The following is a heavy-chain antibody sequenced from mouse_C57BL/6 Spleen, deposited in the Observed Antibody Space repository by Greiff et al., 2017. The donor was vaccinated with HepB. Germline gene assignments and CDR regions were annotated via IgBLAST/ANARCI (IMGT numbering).Heavy chain of an antibody. CDR3: ARSDDYDDWFAY. V-gene: IGHV1-52*01. CDR2: IDPSDSGT. D-gene: IGHD2-4*01. CDR1: GYTFTSYW. Sequence: QVQLQQPGAELVRPGSSVKLSCKASGYTFTSYWMHWVKQRPIQGLEWIGNIDPSDSGTHYNQKFKDKATLTVDKSSSTAYMQLSSLTSEDSAVYYCARSDDYDDWFAYWGQGTLVTVSA. J-gene: IGHJ3*01.